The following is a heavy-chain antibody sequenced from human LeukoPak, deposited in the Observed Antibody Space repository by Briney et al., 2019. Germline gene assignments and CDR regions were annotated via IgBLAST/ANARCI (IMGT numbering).Heavy chain of an antibody. CDR3: ARPTRASMVRGVMGAFDI. CDR2: IYHGDSDT. D-gene: IGHD3-10*01. V-gene: IGHV5-51*01. J-gene: IGHJ3*02. CDR1: GSSFTSYW. Sequence: GASLKISYEGSGSSFTSYWIGWVRPLPGKGLEWMGIIYHGDSDTRYSPSFQGQVTISADKSISTAYLQWSSLKASDTAMYYCARPTRASMVRGVMGAFDIWGQGTMVTVSS.